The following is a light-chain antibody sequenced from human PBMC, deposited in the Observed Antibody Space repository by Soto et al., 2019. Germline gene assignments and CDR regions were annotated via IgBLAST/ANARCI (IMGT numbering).Light chain of an antibody. V-gene: IGLV2-14*03. J-gene: IGLJ2*01. CDR3: SSYTRDKTVL. CDR1: STDVGGYNY. CDR2: DVS. Sequence: QSVLTQPASVSGSPGQSITISCIGSSTDVGGYNYVSWHQQHPGKAPKLMIFDVSKRPSGVSNRFSGSKSGDTASLTISGLQAEDEADYYCSSYTRDKTVLFGGGTKLTVL.